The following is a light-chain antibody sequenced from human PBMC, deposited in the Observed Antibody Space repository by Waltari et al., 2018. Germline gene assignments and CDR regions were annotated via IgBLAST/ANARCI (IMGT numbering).Light chain of an antibody. CDR1: SGHSSYA. V-gene: IGLV4-69*01. CDR2: LNSDGSH. J-gene: IGLJ2*01. CDR3: QTWGTGIRVV. Sequence: QLVLTQSPSASASLGASVKLTCTLSSGHSSYAIAWHQQQPEKGPRYLMKLNSDGSHSKGDGIPDRLSGSSSGAERYLTIFSLQSEDEADYYCQTWGTGIRVVFGGGTKLTVL.